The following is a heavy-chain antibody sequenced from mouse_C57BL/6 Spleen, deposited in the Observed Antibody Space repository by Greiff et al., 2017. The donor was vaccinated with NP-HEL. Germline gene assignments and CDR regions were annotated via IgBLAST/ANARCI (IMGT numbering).Heavy chain of an antibody. CDR3: ARQGDYDYYAMDY. J-gene: IGHJ4*01. CDR2: ISSGGSYT. Sequence: EVKVVESGGDLVKPGGSLKLSCAASGFTFSSYGMSWVRQTPDKRLEWAATISSGGSYTYYPDSVKGRFTISRDNAKNTLYLQMSSLKSEDTAMYYCARQGDYDYYAMDYWGQGTSVTVSS. D-gene: IGHD2-4*01. V-gene: IGHV5-6*01. CDR1: GFTFSSYG.